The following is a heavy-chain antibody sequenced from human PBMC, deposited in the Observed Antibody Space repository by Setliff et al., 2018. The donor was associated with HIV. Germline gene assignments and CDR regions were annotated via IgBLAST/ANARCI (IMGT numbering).Heavy chain of an antibody. J-gene: IGHJ4*02. Sequence: SVKVSCKASGGTFRSHEISWVRQAPGQGLEWMGGIVPILNTGNYAPKFQGRVTITADESTTTAYMGLSSLRSEDTAVYYCARIPNHSSGFDYWGQGTPVTVSS. V-gene: IGHV1-69*13. D-gene: IGHD3-22*01. CDR3: ARIPNHSSGFDY. CDR1: GGTFRSHE. CDR2: IVPILNTG.